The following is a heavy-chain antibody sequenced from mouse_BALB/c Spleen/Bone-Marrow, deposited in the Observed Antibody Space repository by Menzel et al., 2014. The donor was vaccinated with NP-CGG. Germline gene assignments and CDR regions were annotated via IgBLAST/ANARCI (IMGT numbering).Heavy chain of an antibody. CDR2: IYPGNSDT. CDR3: TTLARSDFDY. D-gene: IGHD3-1*01. CDR1: GYTFSNYW. J-gene: IGHJ2*01. Sequence: EVKLQESGTVLARPGAAVKMSCKASGYTFSNYWMHWVKQRPGQGLEWIGTIYPGNSDTTYNQKFKGKAKLTAVTFTSTAYMELSSLTNEDSAVYYCTTLARSDFDYWGQGTTLTVSS. V-gene: IGHV1-5*01.